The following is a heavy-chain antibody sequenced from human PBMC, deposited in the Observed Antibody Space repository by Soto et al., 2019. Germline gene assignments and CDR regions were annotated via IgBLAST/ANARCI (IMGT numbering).Heavy chain of an antibody. CDR3: ARVRRGGYTGFALDV. V-gene: IGHV3-7*05. J-gene: IGHJ6*02. D-gene: IGHD5-12*01. CDR2: IKEDGSEK. Sequence: GGSLRLSCAASGFTFSNYWMSWVRQAPGKGLEWVANIKEDGSEKYYVGAVKGRFTTPRDNANNSLFLQMNSLSAEDTAVYYCARVRRGGYTGFALDVWGQGTTVTVSS. CDR1: GFTFSNYW.